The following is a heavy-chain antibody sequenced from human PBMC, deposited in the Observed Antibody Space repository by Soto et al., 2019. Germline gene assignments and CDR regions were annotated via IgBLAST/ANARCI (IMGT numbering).Heavy chain of an antibody. CDR3: ARVGCSSTSCPYYYYYYMDV. CDR1: GYSFTSYW. V-gene: IGHV5-51*03. Sequence: EVQLVQSGAEVKKPGESLKISCKGSGYSFTSYWIGWVRQMPGKGLEWMGIIYPGDSDTRYSPSFQGQVTISADKSISTAYLQWSSLKASDTAMYYCARVGCSSTSCPYYYYYYMDVWGKGTTVTVSS. J-gene: IGHJ6*03. CDR2: IYPGDSDT. D-gene: IGHD2-2*01.